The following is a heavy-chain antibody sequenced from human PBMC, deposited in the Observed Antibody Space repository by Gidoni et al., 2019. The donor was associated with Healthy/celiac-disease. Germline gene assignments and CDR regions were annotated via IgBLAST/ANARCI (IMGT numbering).Heavy chain of an antibody. J-gene: IGHJ4*02. D-gene: IGHD3-10*01. Sequence: SGFTFSSYGMHWVRQAPGKGLEWVAVISYDGSNKYYADSVKGRFTISRDNSKNTRYLQMNSLRAEDTAVYYCAKERWFGELFGEYYFDYWGQGTLVTVSS. V-gene: IGHV3-30*18. CDR1: GFTFSSYG. CDR2: ISYDGSNK. CDR3: AKERWFGELFGEYYFDY.